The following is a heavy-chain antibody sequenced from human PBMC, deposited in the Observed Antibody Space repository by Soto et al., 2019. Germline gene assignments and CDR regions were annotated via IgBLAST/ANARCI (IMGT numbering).Heavy chain of an antibody. V-gene: IGHV3-49*03. J-gene: IGHJ4*02. CDR3: TSHSSSWYLVDY. CDR2: IRSKAYGGTT. D-gene: IGHD6-13*01. CDR1: GFTFGDYA. Sequence: GGSLRLSCTASGFTFGDYAMSWFRQAPGKGLEWVGFIRSKAYGGTTEYAASVKGRFTISRDDSKSIAYLQMNSLKTEDTAVYYYTSHSSSWYLVDYWGQGTLVTVSS.